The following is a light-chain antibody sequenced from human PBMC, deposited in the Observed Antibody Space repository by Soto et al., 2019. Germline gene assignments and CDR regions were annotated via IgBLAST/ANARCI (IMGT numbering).Light chain of an antibody. CDR2: TTN. Sequence: QSVLTQPHSASGTPGQRVTISCSGSSSNIGTSSVPLFQQLPGTAPKLLNSTTNQRPSGVPERFSGSKSGTSASLAISGLQSEDEADYYCAAWDDILNGHVFGTGTKLTVL. CDR1: SSNIGTSS. CDR3: AAWDDILNGHV. J-gene: IGLJ1*01. V-gene: IGLV1-44*01.